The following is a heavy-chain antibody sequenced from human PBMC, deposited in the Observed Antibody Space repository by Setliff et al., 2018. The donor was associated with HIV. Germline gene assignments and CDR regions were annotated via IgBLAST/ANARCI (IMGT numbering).Heavy chain of an antibody. CDR2: INPNSGDT. J-gene: IGHJ4*02. CDR1: GYILSDYY. D-gene: IGHD3-16*02. V-gene: IGHV1-2*06. CDR3: ARVGSLSLSFDC. Sequence: GASVKVSCKASGYILSDYYLHWARQAPGQGLEWMGRINPNSGDTNYPQRFQGRVTMTRDTSITTAYLELGRLRSDDTAVYYCARVGSLSLSFDCWGQGTLVTVSS.